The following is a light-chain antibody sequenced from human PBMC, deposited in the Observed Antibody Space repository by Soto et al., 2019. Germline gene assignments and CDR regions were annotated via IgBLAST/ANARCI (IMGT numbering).Light chain of an antibody. CDR3: QQLGT. V-gene: IGKV3-11*01. CDR1: PSVSSY. Sequence: EIVLTQSPATLSLSPGERATLSCRASPSVSSYLAWYQQKPGQAPRLLIYDASNRATGIPARFSGSASGTDFTLTISSLEPEDFAVYYCQQLGTFGGGTKVESK. J-gene: IGKJ4*01. CDR2: DAS.